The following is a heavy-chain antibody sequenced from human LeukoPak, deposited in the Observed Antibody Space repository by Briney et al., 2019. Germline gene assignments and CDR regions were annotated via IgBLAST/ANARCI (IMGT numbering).Heavy chain of an antibody. V-gene: IGHV3-53*01. CDR1: GFAVGSN. CDR3: ARRPGN. D-gene: IGHD1-14*01. Sequence: GGSLRLSCVASGFAVGSNMSWVRQAPGKGLEWVSLIYSGGAIRYADSVKGRFTISRDSSKNTLFLQMNDLTVEDTARYYCARRPGNWGQGTLVTVSS. J-gene: IGHJ4*02. CDR2: IYSGGAI.